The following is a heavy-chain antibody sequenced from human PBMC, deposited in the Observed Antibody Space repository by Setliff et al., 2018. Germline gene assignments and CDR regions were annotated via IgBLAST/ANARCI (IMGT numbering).Heavy chain of an antibody. CDR3: ARRGGTAGARALDI. D-gene: IGHD2-8*02. Sequence: PGGSLRLSCAASGFTFSSYAMSWVRQAPGKEPERVSTITDSGRTTYYGPSLRGRFTISRDNSRNTLYLQTNSLRAEDAAIYYCARRGGTAGARALDIWGQGTMVTVSS. V-gene: IGHV3-23*01. CDR1: GFTFSSYA. J-gene: IGHJ3*02. CDR2: ITDSGRTT.